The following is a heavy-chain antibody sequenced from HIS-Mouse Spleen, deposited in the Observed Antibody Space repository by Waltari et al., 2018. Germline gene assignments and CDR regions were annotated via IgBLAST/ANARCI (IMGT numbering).Heavy chain of an antibody. CDR3: ASGSYYYYYGMDV. V-gene: IGHV3-66*01. CDR2: IYSGGST. Sequence: EVQLVESGGGLVQPGGSLRLSCAASGFTVSSNYMIWVRQAPGKGLEWVSVIYSGGSTYYADSVKGKFTISRDNSKNTLYLQMNSLRAEDTAVYYCASGSYYYYYGMDVWGQGTTVTVSS. D-gene: IGHD1-26*01. CDR1: GFTVSSNY. J-gene: IGHJ6*02.